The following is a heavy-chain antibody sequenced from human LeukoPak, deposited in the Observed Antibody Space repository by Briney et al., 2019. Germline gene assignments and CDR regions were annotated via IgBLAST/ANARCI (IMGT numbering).Heavy chain of an antibody. Sequence: GESLKISCKGSGYSFTSYWIGWVRQMPGKGLEWVGIIYPGDSDTRYSPSFQGQVTISADKSISTAYLQWSSLKATDTAMYYCARVSYCSSTSCYFDYWGQGTLVTVSS. J-gene: IGHJ4*02. V-gene: IGHV5-51*01. D-gene: IGHD2-2*01. CDR2: IYPGDSDT. CDR1: GYSFTSYW. CDR3: ARVSYCSSTSCYFDY.